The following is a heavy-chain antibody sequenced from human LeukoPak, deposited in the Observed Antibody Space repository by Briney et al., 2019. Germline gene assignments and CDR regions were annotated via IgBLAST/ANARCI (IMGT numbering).Heavy chain of an antibody. CDR3: AKRPPDYGDYVPLFDY. D-gene: IGHD4-17*01. Sequence: GGSLRLSCVASGFTFSSYAMSWVRQAPGKGLEWVSDISGSGGSTYYADSVKGRFTISRDNSKNTLYLQMNSLRAEDTAVYYCAKRPPDYGDYVPLFDYWGQGTLVTVSS. CDR1: GFTFSSYA. V-gene: IGHV3-23*01. CDR2: ISGSGGST. J-gene: IGHJ4*02.